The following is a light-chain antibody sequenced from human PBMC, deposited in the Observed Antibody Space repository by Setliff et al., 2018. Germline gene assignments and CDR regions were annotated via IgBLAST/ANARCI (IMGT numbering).Light chain of an antibody. J-gene: IGLJ1*01. CDR2: DVG. CDR1: SSDVGGYNH. V-gene: IGLV2-14*01. Sequence: LAQPASVSGSPGQSITTSCTGSSSDVGGYNHVSWYQQHPGKAPKLMIYDVGKRPSGVSNRFSGSKSGNTASLTISGLQAEDEADYYCSSYTGSNSQVFGTGTKGTVL. CDR3: SSYTGSNSQV.